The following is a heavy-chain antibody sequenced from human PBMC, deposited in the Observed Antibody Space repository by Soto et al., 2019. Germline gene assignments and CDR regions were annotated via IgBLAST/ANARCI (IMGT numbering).Heavy chain of an antibody. D-gene: IGHD6-25*01. CDR3: ARDAAEYYFDY. Sequence: SETLSLTCTVSGGSISRGGQYWSWIRQHPGKGLEWIGYIYDSGSTYYNPSLRSRVTISVDTSKKQFSLKLRSVTAADTAVYYCARDAAEYYFDYWGQGTLVTVSS. CDR2: IYDSGST. J-gene: IGHJ4*02. CDR1: GGSISRGGQY. V-gene: IGHV4-31*03.